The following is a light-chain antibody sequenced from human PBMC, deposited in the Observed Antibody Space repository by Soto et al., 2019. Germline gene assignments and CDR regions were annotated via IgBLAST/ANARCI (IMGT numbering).Light chain of an antibody. J-gene: IGLJ2*01. Sequence: QSALTQPASVSGSPGQSITISCTGTSSDVGGYNYVSWYQQHPGKAPKLMIYDVSYRPSGVSNRFSGSKSGNTASLTISGLQAEDEADYYCSSCTSSNTVVFVGGTKLTVL. CDR1: SSDVGGYNY. CDR2: DVS. V-gene: IGLV2-14*01. CDR3: SSCTSSNTVV.